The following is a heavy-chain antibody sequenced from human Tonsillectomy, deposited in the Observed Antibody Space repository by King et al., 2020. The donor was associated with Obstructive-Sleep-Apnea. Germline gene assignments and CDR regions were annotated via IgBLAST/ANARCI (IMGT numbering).Heavy chain of an antibody. V-gene: IGHV4-34*01. J-gene: IGHJ5*02. CDR1: GGSFSDYY. Sequence: VQLQQWGAGLLKPSETLSLTCAVFGGSFSDYYWSWICQPPGKGLEWIGEINHSGSTNYNPSLKSRVTISVETSKNQFSLKLNSVTAADTAVYYCARGSGAAAVNWFDPWGQGTLVTVSS. D-gene: IGHD6-13*01. CDR3: ARGSGAAAVNWFDP. CDR2: INHSGST.